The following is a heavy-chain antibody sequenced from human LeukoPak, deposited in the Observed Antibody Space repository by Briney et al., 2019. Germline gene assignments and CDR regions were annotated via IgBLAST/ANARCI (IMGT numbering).Heavy chain of an antibody. V-gene: IGHV3-48*01. J-gene: IGHJ4*02. CDR2: ISSGSSTI. CDR1: GFTFSSYS. D-gene: IGHD7-27*01. Sequence: GGSLRLSCAASGFTFSSYSMNWVRQAPGKGLEWVSYISSGSSTIYYADSVKGRFTISRDNSKNTLFLQMNSLRAEDTAVYYCAKQELGIFQGSDYWGQGTLVTVSS. CDR3: AKQELGIFQGSDY.